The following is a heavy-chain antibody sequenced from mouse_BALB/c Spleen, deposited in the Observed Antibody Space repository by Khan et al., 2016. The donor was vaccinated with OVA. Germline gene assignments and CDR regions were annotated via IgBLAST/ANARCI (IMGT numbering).Heavy chain of an antibody. CDR2: IPYSGGT. CDR1: GYSITSDYA. CDR3: ARWFAY. V-gene: IGHV3-2*02. Sequence: VQLKESGPGLVKPSQSLSLTCTVTGYSITSDYAWNWIRQFPGNQLEWMGFIPYSGGTSYHPSLKSRISITRDTSKNQFFLRLNSVTTEDSATYYCARWFAYWGQGTLVTVS. J-gene: IGHJ3*01.